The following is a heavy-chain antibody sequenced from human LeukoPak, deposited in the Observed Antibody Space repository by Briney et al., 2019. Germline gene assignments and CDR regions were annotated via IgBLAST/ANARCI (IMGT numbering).Heavy chain of an antibody. J-gene: IGHJ6*03. CDR1: GGSISSYY. CDR3: ARETSQKGAHYMDV. D-gene: IGHD3-16*01. Sequence: SETLSLTCTVSGGSISSYYWSWIRQPAGKGLEWIGRIYTSGSTNYNPSLKSRVTISVDTSKNQFSLKLSSVTAADTAVYYCARETSQKGAHYMDVWGKGTTVTISS. V-gene: IGHV4-4*07. CDR2: IYTSGST.